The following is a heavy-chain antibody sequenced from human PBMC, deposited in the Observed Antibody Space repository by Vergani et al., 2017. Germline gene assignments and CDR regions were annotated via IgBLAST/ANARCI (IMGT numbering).Heavy chain of an antibody. CDR2: IYYSGIT. D-gene: IGHD2-15*01. Sequence: QVQLQESGPGLVKPSETLSLTCTVPNVPVSNTFYYLGWIRQTPGKGLEWIGSIYYSGITDYNPSLESRVTMSVDTSKSQFSLKLSSVTAAETAFYYCTRRWAVVAADNWFDRWGERSLVSVSS. CDR1: NVPVSNTFYY. CDR3: TRRWAVVAADNWFDR. V-gene: IGHV4-39*01. J-gene: IGHJ5*02.